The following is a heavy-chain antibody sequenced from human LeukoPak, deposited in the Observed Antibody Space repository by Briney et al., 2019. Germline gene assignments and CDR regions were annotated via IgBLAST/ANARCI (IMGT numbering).Heavy chain of an antibody. V-gene: IGHV1-2*02. Sequence: VASVKVSCKASGYTFTGYYMHWVRQAPGQGPEWMAWIKPNRGGTNYAQKFQGRVTVTRDTSISPAYMELTRLTSDDTAVYYCARAPLGLPFDFWGQGTLVTVSS. CDR3: ARAPLGLPFDF. CDR1: GYTFTGYY. CDR2: IKPNRGGT. J-gene: IGHJ4*02.